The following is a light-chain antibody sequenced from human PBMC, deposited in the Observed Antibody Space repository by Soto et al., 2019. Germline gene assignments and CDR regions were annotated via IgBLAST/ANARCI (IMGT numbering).Light chain of an antibody. V-gene: IGKV3-11*01. J-gene: IGKJ5*01. CDR3: QQYGSSVT. Sequence: DIVMTQSPATLSLSPGERATLSCRASQTVSSYLAWYQQKPGQAPRLLIYDASNRATGIPARFSGSGSGADFTLTISRLEPEDFAVYYCQQYGSSVTFGQGTRLETK. CDR1: QTVSSY. CDR2: DAS.